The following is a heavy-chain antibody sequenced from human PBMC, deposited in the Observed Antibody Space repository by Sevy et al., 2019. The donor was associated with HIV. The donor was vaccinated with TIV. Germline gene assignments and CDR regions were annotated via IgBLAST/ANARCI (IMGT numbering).Heavy chain of an antibody. CDR2: MIPSSGDT. D-gene: IGHD3-10*01. CDR1: GYMFAGYY. Sequence: ASVKVSCKASGYMFAGYYIHWVRQAPGRGLEWMGWMIPSSGDTNSGQRFLGRVTMTRDTSINIAYMELNSLTSDDTAVYYCTRSVYGSGTYLNDYWGQGTLVTVSS. CDR3: TRSVYGSGTYLNDY. J-gene: IGHJ4*02. V-gene: IGHV1-2*02.